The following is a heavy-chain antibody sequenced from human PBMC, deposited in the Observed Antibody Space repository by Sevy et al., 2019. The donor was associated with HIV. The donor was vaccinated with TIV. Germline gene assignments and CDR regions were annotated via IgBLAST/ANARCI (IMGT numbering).Heavy chain of an antibody. CDR2: INQGGSEK. D-gene: IGHD6-13*01. Sequence: GGSLRLSCAASGFTFSAYWMHWVRQAPGKGLEWVANINQGGSEKYYVDSVKGRFTISRDNAKNSLFLQMSSLRAEDTAVYYGARALAAAASSWGEGGLVTVSS. CDR1: GFTFSAYW. V-gene: IGHV3-7*01. J-gene: IGHJ5*02. CDR3: ARALAAAASS.